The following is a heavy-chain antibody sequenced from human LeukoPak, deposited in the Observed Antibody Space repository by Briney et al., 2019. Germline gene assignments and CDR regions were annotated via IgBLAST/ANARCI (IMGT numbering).Heavy chain of an antibody. D-gene: IGHD6-13*01. CDR3: ARDPSSSWYLFGFWFDP. CDR1: GYTFTGYY. CDR2: INPNSGGT. Sequence: ASVKLSCKASGYTFTGYYMHWVRQAPGQGLEWMGWINPNSGGTNYAQTFQGRVTMTRDTSISTAYMELSRLRSDDTAVYYCARDPSSSWYLFGFWFDPWGQGTLVTVSS. V-gene: IGHV1-2*02. J-gene: IGHJ5*02.